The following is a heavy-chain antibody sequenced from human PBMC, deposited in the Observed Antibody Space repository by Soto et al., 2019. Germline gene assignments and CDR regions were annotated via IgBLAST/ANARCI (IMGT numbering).Heavy chain of an antibody. CDR3: ARSGTTGGFDL. CDR1: GFRFKSFV. D-gene: IGHD3-10*01. J-gene: IGHJ4*02. CDR2: TSYDGNNK. Sequence: QVQLVESGGGVVQPGASLRLSCAASGFRFKSFVMHWVRQAPGKGPEWVAFTSYDGNNKDYGDSVKGRFTVSRDNSQNTLNLQMNLLRPEDRAIYYWARSGTTGGFDLWGQGTLVSVSS. V-gene: IGHV3-30*19.